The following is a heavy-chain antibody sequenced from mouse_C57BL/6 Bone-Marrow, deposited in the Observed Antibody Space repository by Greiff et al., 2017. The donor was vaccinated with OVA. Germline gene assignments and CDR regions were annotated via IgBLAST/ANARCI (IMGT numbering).Heavy chain of an antibody. D-gene: IGHD1-1*01. J-gene: IGHJ1*03. CDR3: ARQRDYGSSHWYFDV. V-gene: IGHV1-47*01. Sequence: VKLVESGAELVKPGASVKMSCKASGYTFTTYPIEWMKQNHGKSLEWIGNFHPYNDDTKYNEKFKGKATLTVEKSSSTVYLELSRLTSDDSAVYYCARQRDYGSSHWYFDVWGTGTTVTVSS. CDR2: FHPYNDDT. CDR1: GYTFTTYP.